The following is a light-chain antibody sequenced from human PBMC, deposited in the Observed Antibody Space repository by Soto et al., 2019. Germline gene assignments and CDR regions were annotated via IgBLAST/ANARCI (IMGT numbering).Light chain of an antibody. CDR3: SSYAGSTVV. V-gene: IGLV2-8*02. CDR2: EVS. J-gene: IGLJ2*01. Sequence: QSVLTQPPSASRSPGQSVTISCTGTSSDVGGYNYVSWYQQHPGKAPKLMIYEVSKRPSGVPDRFSGSKSGNTASLTVSGLQAEDEADYYCSSYAGSTVVFGGGTKVTVL. CDR1: SSDVGGYNY.